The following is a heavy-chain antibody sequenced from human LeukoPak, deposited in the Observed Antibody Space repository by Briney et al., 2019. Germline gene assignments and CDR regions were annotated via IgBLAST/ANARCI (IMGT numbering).Heavy chain of an antibody. D-gene: IGHD2-2*01. CDR1: GYAFTAYY. CDR3: ARVSRSSTSSFNF. V-gene: IGHV1-2*02. Sequence: ASVKVSCKASGYAFTAYYIHWVRQAPGQGLEWMGWINPNFGAMNYAQKLQGRVTITRDTSISTAYMELSRLRSDDTAVYYCARVSRSSTSSFNFWGQGTLVTVSS. CDR2: INPNFGAM. J-gene: IGHJ4*02.